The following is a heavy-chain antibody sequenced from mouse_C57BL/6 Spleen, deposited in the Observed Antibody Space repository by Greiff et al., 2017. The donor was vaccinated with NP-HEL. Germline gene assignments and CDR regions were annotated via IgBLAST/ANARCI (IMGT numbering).Heavy chain of an antibody. V-gene: IGHV2-2*01. J-gene: IGHJ3*01. CDR3: ASPLTGTWFAY. CDR1: GFSLTSYG. D-gene: IGHD4-1*01. Sequence: VMLVESGPGLVQPSQSLSITCTVSGFSLTSYGVHWVRQSPGKGLEWLGVIWSGGSTDYNAAFISRLSISKDNSKSQVFFKMNSLQADDTAIYYCASPLTGTWFAYWGQGTLVTVSA. CDR2: IWSGGST.